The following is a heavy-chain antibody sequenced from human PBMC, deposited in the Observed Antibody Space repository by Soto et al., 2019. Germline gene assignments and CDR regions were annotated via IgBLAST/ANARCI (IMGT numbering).Heavy chain of an antibody. CDR3: AREQRVAGPEGWFDP. D-gene: IGHD6-19*01. V-gene: IGHV3-30-3*01. CDR2: ISYDGSNK. CDR1: GFTFSSYA. J-gene: IGHJ5*02. Sequence: GGSLRLSCAASGFTFSSYAMHWVRQAPGKGLEWVAVISYDGSNKYYADSVKGRFTISRDNSKNTLYLQMNSLRAEDTAVYYCAREQRVAGPEGWFDPWGQGTLVTVSS.